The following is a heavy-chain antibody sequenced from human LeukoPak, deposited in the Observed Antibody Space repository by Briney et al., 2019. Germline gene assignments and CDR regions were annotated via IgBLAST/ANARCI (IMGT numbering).Heavy chain of an antibody. CDR3: ANGAAAGTPTIGDY. Sequence: GGSLRLSCAASGFTFRTYWMSWVRQAPGKGLEWVSVISGSGENTYYADSVKGRFTISRDNFKNTLYLQMNSLRAEDTAVYYCANGAAAGTPTIGDYWGQGTLVTVSS. CDR1: GFTFRTYW. V-gene: IGHV3-23*01. D-gene: IGHD6-13*01. J-gene: IGHJ4*02. CDR2: ISGSGENT.